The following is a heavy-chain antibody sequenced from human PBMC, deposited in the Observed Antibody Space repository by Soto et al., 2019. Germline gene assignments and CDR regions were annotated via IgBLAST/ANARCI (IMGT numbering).Heavy chain of an antibody. CDR1: GFNFNAYA. CDR2: ISGSGGST. V-gene: IGHV3-23*01. CDR3: AKGRYCSGGRCRTCFDY. D-gene: IGHD2-15*01. J-gene: IGHJ4*02. Sequence: EVLVLESGGGLVQPGGSLRLSCAASGFNFNAYAMSWVRQAPGKGLEWVSTISGSGGSTYYADSVKGRFSISRDNSKNTLNLQMNSLRAEETAVYYCAKGRYCSGGRCRTCFDYWGQGTLVTVSS.